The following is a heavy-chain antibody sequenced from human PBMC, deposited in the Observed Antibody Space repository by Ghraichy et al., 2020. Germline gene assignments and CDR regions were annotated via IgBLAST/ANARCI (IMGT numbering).Heavy chain of an antibody. J-gene: IGHJ4*02. CDR2: IWYDGSNK. V-gene: IGHV3-33*01. CDR3: ARGGSWPDFDY. Sequence: GGSLRLSCAASGFTFSSYGMHWVRQAPGKGLEWVAVIWYDGSNKYYADSVKGRFTISRDNSKNTLYLQMNSLRAEDTAVYYCARGGSWPDFDYWGQGTLVTVSS. CDR1: GFTFSSYG. D-gene: IGHD6-13*01.